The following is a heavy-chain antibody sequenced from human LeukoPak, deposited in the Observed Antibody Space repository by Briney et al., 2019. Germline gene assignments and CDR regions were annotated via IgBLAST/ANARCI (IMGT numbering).Heavy chain of an antibody. D-gene: IGHD2-2*01. CDR1: GGSISSYY. CDR2: IYTSGST. CDR3: AREPLRGNYCSSTSCYLHYYGMDV. V-gene: IGHV4-4*07. J-gene: IGHJ6*02. Sequence: SETLSLTCTVSGGSISSYYWSWIRQPAGKGLERIGRIYTSGSTNYNPSLKSRVTMSVDTSKNQFSLKLSSVTAADTAVYYCAREPLRGNYCSSTSCYLHYYGMDVWGQGTTVTVSS.